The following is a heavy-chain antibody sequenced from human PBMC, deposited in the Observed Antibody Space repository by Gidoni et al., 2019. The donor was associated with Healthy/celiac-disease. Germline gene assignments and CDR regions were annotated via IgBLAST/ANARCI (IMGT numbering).Heavy chain of an antibody. D-gene: IGHD5-12*01. Sequence: EVQLVQSGAEVKKPGESLRISCKGSGYSFTSYWISWVRQMPGKGLGWMGRIVPSDSYTNYRPSFQGHVTISADKSISTAYLQWSSLKASDTAMYYCARHTIGYDYGTDYWGQGTLVTVSS. CDR2: IVPSDSYT. J-gene: IGHJ4*02. CDR1: GYSFTSYW. V-gene: IGHV5-10-1*01. CDR3: ARHTIGYDYGTDY.